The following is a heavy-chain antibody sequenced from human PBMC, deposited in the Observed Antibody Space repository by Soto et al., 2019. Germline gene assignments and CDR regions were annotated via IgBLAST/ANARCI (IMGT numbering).Heavy chain of an antibody. CDR1: GGSISSGGYY. CDR3: ARAFDILTRYYFDY. Sequence: TLSLTCTVSGGSISSGGYYWSWIRQHPGKGLEWIGYIYYSGSTYYNPSLKSRVTISVDTSKNQFSLKLSSVTAADTAVYYCARAFDILTRYYFDYRGQGTLVTVSS. V-gene: IGHV4-31*03. J-gene: IGHJ4*02. CDR2: IYYSGST. D-gene: IGHD3-9*01.